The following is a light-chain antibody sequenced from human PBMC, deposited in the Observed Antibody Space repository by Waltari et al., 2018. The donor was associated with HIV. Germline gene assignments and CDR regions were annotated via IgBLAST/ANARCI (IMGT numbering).Light chain of an antibody. V-gene: IGKV1-33*01. CDR2: GAS. CDR3: QQYDVVWAFNYGPGCT. J-gene: IGKJ4*01. Sequence: SPSIQSASVGDRVTITCQASLDINHYFNWYQQKPVTSSNFLIYGASYLVTGVSSRFSESGAWTHITLTISSLQPENIGTYYCQQYDVVWAFNYGPGCTFGSGTTV. CDR1: LDINHY.